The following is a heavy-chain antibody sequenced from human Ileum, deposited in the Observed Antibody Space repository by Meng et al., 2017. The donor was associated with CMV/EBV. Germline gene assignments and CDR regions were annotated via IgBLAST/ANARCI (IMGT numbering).Heavy chain of an antibody. J-gene: IGHJ4*02. CDR2: ISGSAIAT. Sequence: GGSLRLSCAASGFTFTNYAITWVRQAPGKGLEWVSAISGSAIATYYAASVKGRFTISRDNSKSTLYLQMNSLRAEDTAVYFCAKGDSETYGGLSYWGQGTLVTVSS. D-gene: IGHD1-26*01. CDR3: AKGDSETYGGLSY. CDR1: GFTFTNYA. V-gene: IGHV3-23*01.